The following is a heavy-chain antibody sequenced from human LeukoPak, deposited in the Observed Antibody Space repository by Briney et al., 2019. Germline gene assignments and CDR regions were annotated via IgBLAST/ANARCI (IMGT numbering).Heavy chain of an antibody. Sequence: SVKVSCKASGGTFSSYAISWVRQAPGQGLEWMGGIIPIFGTANYAQKFQGRVTIAADESTSTAYMELRSLRSDDTAVYYCARGGGKWDTDYGDYDGGYYYYMDVWGKGTTVTISS. D-gene: IGHD4-17*01. CDR2: IIPIFGTA. CDR1: GGTFSSYA. CDR3: ARGGGKWDTDYGDYDGGYYYYMDV. J-gene: IGHJ6*03. V-gene: IGHV1-69*13.